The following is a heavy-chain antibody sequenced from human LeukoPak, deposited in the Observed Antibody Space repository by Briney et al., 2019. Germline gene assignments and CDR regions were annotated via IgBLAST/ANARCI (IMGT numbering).Heavy chain of an antibody. J-gene: IGHJ4*02. Sequence: SETLSLTCTVSGGSISSYYWSWIRQTPGKGLEWIGYIYYSGSTNYNPSLKSRVTISVDTSKNQFSLKLSSVTAADTAVYYCARVTLWFGELFFDYWGQGTLVSVSS. V-gene: IGHV4-59*01. CDR2: IYYSGST. CDR3: ARVTLWFGELFFDY. D-gene: IGHD3-10*01. CDR1: GGSISSYY.